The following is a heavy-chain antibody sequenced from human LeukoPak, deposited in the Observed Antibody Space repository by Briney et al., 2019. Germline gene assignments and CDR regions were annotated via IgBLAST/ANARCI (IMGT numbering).Heavy chain of an antibody. CDR1: GFTFSSYA. CDR3: ARERQEYSSSPDDALDI. D-gene: IGHD6-6*01. J-gene: IGHJ3*02. CDR2: ISYDGSNK. V-gene: IGHV3-30*04. Sequence: PGGSLRLSCAASGFTFSSYAMHWVRQAPGKGLEWVAVISYDGSNKYYADSVKGRFTISRDNAKNTLYLQMNSLRAEDTAVYYCARERQEYSSSPDDALDIWGQGTMVTVSS.